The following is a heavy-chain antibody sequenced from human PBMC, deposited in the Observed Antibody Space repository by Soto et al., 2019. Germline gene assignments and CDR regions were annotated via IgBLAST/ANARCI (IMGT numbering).Heavy chain of an antibody. CDR1: GVSFDTYH. Sequence: PSETLSLTCTVSGVSFDTYHWSWLRQSPGRGLEWIGYVYSGGSTNYNPSLKSRVTISLDTSRNQFSLKMTSISAADTAVYFCARQPYINHSFGWFDTWGQGAQVTV. CDR3: ARQPYINHSFGWFDT. CDR2: VYSGGST. V-gene: IGHV4-59*01. D-gene: IGHD4-4*01. J-gene: IGHJ5*02.